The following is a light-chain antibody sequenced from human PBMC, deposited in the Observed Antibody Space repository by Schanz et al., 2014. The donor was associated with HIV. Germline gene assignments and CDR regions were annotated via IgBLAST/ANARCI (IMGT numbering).Light chain of an antibody. CDR2: GAS. CDR1: QSVSSSY. J-gene: IGKJ4*01. CDR3: QQPASYPLT. Sequence: EIVLTQSPGTLSLSPGERATLSCRASQSVSSSYLAWYQQKPGQAPRLLIYGASSRATGIPDRFSGSGSGTYFTLTISSLQPEDFATYYCQQPASYPLTFGGGTKVEIK. V-gene: IGKV3-20*01.